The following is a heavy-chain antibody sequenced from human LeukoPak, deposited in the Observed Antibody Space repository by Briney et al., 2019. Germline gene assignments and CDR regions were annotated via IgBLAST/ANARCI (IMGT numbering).Heavy chain of an antibody. CDR1: GFTFSAYG. Sequence: GGSLRLSCAASGFTFSAYGMHWVRQAPGKGLEWVAFIRSDGSTKFNADSMKGRLTVSRDNSKNTLYLQMNSLRAEDTAVYYCAREGYSPYWGQGTLVTVPS. V-gene: IGHV3-30*02. CDR3: AREGYSPY. J-gene: IGHJ4*02. CDR2: IRSDGSTK. D-gene: IGHD6-13*01.